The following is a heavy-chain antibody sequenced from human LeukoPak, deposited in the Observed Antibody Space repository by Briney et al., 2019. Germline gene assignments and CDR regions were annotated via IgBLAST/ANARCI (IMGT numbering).Heavy chain of an antibody. D-gene: IGHD2-8*01. J-gene: IGHJ4*02. V-gene: IGHV3-30*04. CDR2: ISYDGSNK. Sequence: PGGSLRLSCAASGFTFSSYAMHWVRQAPGKGLEWVAVISYDGSNKYYADSVKGRFTISRDNSKNTLYLQMNSLRAEDTAVYYCARGRTKEYCTNGVCYCGFDYWGQGTLVTVSS. CDR3: ARGRTKEYCTNGVCYCGFDY. CDR1: GFTFSSYA.